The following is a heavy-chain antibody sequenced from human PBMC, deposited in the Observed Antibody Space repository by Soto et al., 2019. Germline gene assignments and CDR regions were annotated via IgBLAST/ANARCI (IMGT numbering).Heavy chain of an antibody. Sequence: SETLSLTCTVSGGSISSYYWSCIRQPPGRGLEWIGYIYYIGSTNYNPSLKSRVTISVDTSKNQFSLKLSSVTAADTAVYYCARDKGVDCSSTSCYLEGYYYYGMDVWDQGTTVTVSS. J-gene: IGHJ6*02. D-gene: IGHD2-2*01. CDR2: IYYIGST. CDR1: GGSISSYY. CDR3: ARDKGVDCSSTSCYLEGYYYYGMDV. V-gene: IGHV4-59*01.